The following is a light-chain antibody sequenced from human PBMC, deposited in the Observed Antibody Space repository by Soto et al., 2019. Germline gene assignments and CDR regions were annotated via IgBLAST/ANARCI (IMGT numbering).Light chain of an antibody. V-gene: IGLV2-8*01. J-gene: IGLJ2*01. Sequence: QSALTQPPSASGSPGQSVTISCTGTSSDVGGYNYVSWYQQHPGKAPKLMIYEVSKRPSGVPDRFSGSKSGNTASLTVSGLPAEDEADYYCSSYAGSNNFVVFGGGPKLTVL. CDR3: SSYAGSNNFVV. CDR1: SSDVGGYNY. CDR2: EVS.